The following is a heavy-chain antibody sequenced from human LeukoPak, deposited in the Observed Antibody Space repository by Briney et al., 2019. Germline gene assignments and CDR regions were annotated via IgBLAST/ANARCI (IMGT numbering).Heavy chain of an antibody. V-gene: IGHV4-59*13. CDR2: IYYSGST. CDR1: SGSFSTEY. D-gene: IGHD3-22*01. J-gene: IGHJ3*02. CDR3: ARAHESSGEGAFDI. Sequence: SETLSLTCTVSSGSFSTEYRSWIRQPPGKGLEWVGYIYYSGSTNYNPSLKSRVTMSVDRSKKQISLNLRSVTAADTAVYYCARAHESSGEGAFDIWGQGTLVTVSS.